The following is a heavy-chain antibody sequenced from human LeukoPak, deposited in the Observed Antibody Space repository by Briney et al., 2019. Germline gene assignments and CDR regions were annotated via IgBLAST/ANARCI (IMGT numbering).Heavy chain of an antibody. J-gene: IGHJ6*03. D-gene: IGHD1-26*01. Sequence: SETLSLTCTVSGGSISSYYWSWIRQPPGKGLEWIGYIYTSGSTNYNPYLKSRVTISVDTSKNQFSLKLSSVTAADTAVYYCASSGSYPAYYYYYMDVWGKGTTVTVSS. CDR2: IYTSGST. CDR3: ASSGSYPAYYYYYMDV. CDR1: GGSISSYY. V-gene: IGHV4-4*09.